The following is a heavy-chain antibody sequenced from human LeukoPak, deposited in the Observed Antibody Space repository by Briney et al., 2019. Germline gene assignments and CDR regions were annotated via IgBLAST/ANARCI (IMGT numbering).Heavy chain of an antibody. J-gene: IGHJ4*02. D-gene: IGHD6-19*01. CDR3: ARVKFGGWYYFDN. V-gene: IGHV4-59*08. Sequence: SETLSLTCTVSGGSISSYYWSWIRQPPGKGLEWIGYIYYSGSTNYNPSLKSRVTISVDTSKNQFSLKLSSVTAADTAVYYCARVKFGGWYYFDNWGQGTLVTVSS. CDR1: GGSISSYY. CDR2: IYYSGST.